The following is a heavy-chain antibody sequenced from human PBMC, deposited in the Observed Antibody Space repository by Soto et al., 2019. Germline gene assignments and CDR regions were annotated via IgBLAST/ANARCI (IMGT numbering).Heavy chain of an antibody. J-gene: IGHJ4*02. CDR3: ARDSYAIGY. CDR2: IYYSGST. V-gene: IGHV4-59*01. CDR1: GGSISSYY. Sequence: SETLSLTCTVSGGSISSYYWSWIRQPPGKGLEWIGYIYYSGSTNYNPSLKSRVTISVDTSKNQFSLKLSSVTAADTAVYYCARDSYAIGYWGRGTLVTVSS. D-gene: IGHD2-8*01.